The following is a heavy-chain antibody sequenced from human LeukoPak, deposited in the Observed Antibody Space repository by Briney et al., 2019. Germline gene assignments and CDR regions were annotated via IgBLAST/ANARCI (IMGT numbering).Heavy chain of an antibody. J-gene: IGHJ4*02. D-gene: IGHD5-12*01. CDR2: IKQDGSEK. V-gene: IGHV3-7*01. CDR3: ARTRGYSGYDWEIFNY. Sequence: GGSLRLSCAASGFSVTNYMTWVRQAPGKGLEWVANIKQDGSEKYYVDSVKGRFTISRDNAKNSLYLQMNSLRAEDTAVYYCARTRGYSGYDWEIFNYWGQGTLVTVSS. CDR1: GFSVTNY.